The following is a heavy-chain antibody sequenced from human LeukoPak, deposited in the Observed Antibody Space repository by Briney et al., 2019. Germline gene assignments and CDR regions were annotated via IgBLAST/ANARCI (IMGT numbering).Heavy chain of an antibody. CDR2: IYYSGST. Sequence: SETLSLTCTVSGGSISSSSYYWGWIRQPPGKGLEWIGSIYYSGSTYYDPSLKSRVTISVDTSKNQFSLKLSSVTAADTAVYYCARGPRFWWELSNYYGMDVWGQGTTVTVSS. CDR1: GGSISSSSYY. D-gene: IGHD1-26*01. CDR3: ARGPRFWWELSNYYGMDV. J-gene: IGHJ6*02. V-gene: IGHV4-39*07.